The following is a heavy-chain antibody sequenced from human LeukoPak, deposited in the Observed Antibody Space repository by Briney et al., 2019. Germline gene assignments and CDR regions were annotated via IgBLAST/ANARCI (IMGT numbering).Heavy chain of an antibody. V-gene: IGHV3-23*01. CDR2: ISASGGST. Sequence: GGSLRLSCAASGFTFSSYAMSWVRQAPGKGLEWVSSISASGGSTYYADSVKGRFTISRDNSKNTLYLQMNSLRAEDTAVYYCARGGNSGAFDIWGQGTMVTVSS. D-gene: IGHD4-23*01. CDR3: ARGGNSGAFDI. CDR1: GFTFSSYA. J-gene: IGHJ3*02.